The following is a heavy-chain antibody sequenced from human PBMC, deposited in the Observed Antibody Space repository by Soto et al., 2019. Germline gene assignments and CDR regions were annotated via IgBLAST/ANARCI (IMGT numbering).Heavy chain of an antibody. D-gene: IGHD3-22*01. J-gene: IGHJ4*02. V-gene: IGHV1-69*01. CDR1: GGTFSSSA. CDR3: ARGDSSGYYDYYLDS. CDR2: IIPISNTA. Sequence: QVQLVQSGAEVKKPGSSVTVSCKASGGTFSSSAISWVRQAPGQGLEWMGGIIPISNTANYAQKFQGRVTITADESTSTAYMELRSLRSGDTAVYYCARGDSSGYYDYYLDSWGQGTLVTVSA.